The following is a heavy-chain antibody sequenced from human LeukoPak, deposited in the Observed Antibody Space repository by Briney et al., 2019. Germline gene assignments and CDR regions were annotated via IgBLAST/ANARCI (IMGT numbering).Heavy chain of an antibody. J-gene: IGHJ5*02. D-gene: IGHD2-21*01. Sequence: ASVKVSCKASGYTFTGYYMHWVRQAPGQGLEWMGWISPNSGGTNYAQKFQGRVTMTRDTSISTAYMELSRLRSDDTAVYYCAMLWCWPKDNWFDPWGQGTLVTVSS. CDR1: GYTFTGYY. CDR2: ISPNSGGT. CDR3: AMLWCWPKDNWFDP. V-gene: IGHV1-2*02.